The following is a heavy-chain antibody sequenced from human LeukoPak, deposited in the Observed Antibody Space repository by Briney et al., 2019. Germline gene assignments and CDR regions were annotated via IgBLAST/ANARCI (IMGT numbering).Heavy chain of an antibody. CDR3: ARGGLRDGYNSVSPTDY. V-gene: IGHV1-46*01. CDR1: GYTFTSYY. D-gene: IGHD5-24*01. CDR2: INPSGGST. Sequence: ASVKVSCKASGYTFTSYYMHWVRQAPGQGLEWMGIINPSGGSTSYAQKFQGRVTMTRDTSTSTVYTELSSLRSEDTAVYYCARGGLRDGYNSVSPTDYWGQGTLVTVSS. J-gene: IGHJ4*02.